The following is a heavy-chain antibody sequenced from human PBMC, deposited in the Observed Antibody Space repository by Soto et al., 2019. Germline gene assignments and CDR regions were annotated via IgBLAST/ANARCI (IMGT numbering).Heavy chain of an antibody. D-gene: IGHD2-21*01. CDR3: AKAISHLYYYYGLDV. CDR2: ISYDGSNK. CDR1: GFTFSGYG. V-gene: IGHV3-30*18. J-gene: IGHJ6*02. Sequence: QVQLVESGGGVVQPGRSLRLSCAASGFTFSGYGMHWVRQAPGKGLEWVAVISYDGSNKHYADSVKGRFTISRDKSKNTLYLQMNSLRAEDTAVYYCAKAISHLYYYYGLDVWGQGTTVTVSS.